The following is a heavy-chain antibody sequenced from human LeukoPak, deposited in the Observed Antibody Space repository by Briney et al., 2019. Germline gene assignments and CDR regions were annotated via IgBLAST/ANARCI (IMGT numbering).Heavy chain of an antibody. CDR1: GGTFSSYA. CDR3: ARDNGNSSSSRYYYYGMDV. D-gene: IGHD6-6*01. CDR2: IIPIFGTA. V-gene: IGHV1-69*13. Sequence: SLKVSCKASGGTFSSYAISWVRQAPGQGLEWMGGIIPIFGTANYAQKFQGRVTITADESTSTAYMELSSLRSKDTAVYYCARDNGNSSSSRYYYYGMDVWGQGTTVTVSS. J-gene: IGHJ6*02.